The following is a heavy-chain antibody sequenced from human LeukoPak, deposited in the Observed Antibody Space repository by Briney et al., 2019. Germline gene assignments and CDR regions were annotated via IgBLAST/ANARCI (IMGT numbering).Heavy chain of an antibody. J-gene: IGHJ1*01. CDR1: GFTFSDYY. CDR3: ARDPPSFQY. Sequence: GGSLRLSCAASGFTFSDYYMYWIRQAPGKGLEWVSTISSSRSSYIYYADSVKGRFTNSRDNAKNSLYLQMNSLRAEDTAVYYCARDPPSFQYWGQGTLVTVSA. CDR2: ISSSRSSYI. V-gene: IGHV3-21*01.